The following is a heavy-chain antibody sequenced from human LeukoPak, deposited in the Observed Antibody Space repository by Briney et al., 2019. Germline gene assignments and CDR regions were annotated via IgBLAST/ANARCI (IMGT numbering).Heavy chain of an antibody. V-gene: IGHV3-23*02. CDR2: MKGTGER. Sequence: GGYLRLSCAASGLSFRTFAMSWVRQAPARGLEWLSSMKGTGERFYGDSVRGRFTLSRDDSRNTVYLQLNNLRVEDTAVYYCARASWVSSADAVRWGQGTVVTVSS. J-gene: IGHJ4*02. D-gene: IGHD3-16*01. CDR3: ARASWVSSADAVR. CDR1: GLSFRTFA.